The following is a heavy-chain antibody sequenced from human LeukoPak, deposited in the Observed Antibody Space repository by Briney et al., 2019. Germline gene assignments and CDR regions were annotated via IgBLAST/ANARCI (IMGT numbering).Heavy chain of an antibody. Sequence: AGGSLRLSCAASGFTFSNYWTHWVRQAPGKGLVWVSRMNSDGNSANYADSVKGRFTISRDNAKNTLYLQMNSLGAEDTAVYYCARGPIDYYESSATIHYWGQGTLVTVSS. CDR2: MNSDGNSA. J-gene: IGHJ4*02. V-gene: IGHV3-74*01. CDR1: GFTFSNYW. CDR3: ARGPIDYYESSATIHY. D-gene: IGHD3-22*01.